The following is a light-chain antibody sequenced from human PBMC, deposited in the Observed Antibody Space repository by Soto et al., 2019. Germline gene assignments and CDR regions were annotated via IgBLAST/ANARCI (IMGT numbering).Light chain of an antibody. J-gene: IGLJ1*01. CDR3: CSYARPTFYA. Sequence: QSALTQPASVSGSPGQSITISCTGTSSDIGSYNYVAWYQQFPGKTPKLIIYEVRNRPSGVSFRFSGSKSGNTASLTISGLQAEDEADYYCCSYARPTFYAFATGTKVTVL. V-gene: IGLV2-14*01. CDR1: SSDIGSYNY. CDR2: EVR.